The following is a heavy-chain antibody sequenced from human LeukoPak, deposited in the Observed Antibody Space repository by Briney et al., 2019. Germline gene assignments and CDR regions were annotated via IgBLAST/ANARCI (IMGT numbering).Heavy chain of an antibody. Sequence: GGSLRLSCAASRFTFSNYAMTWVRQAPGKGLEWVSTISGSGGTTYYADSVKGRFTVSRDNSKNTLYLQMNSLRAEDTAVYYCAKAAREYAYCSGGSCYSAYWGQGTLVTVSS. CDR1: RFTFSNYA. CDR2: ISGSGGTT. J-gene: IGHJ4*02. D-gene: IGHD2-15*01. CDR3: AKAAREYAYCSGGSCYSAY. V-gene: IGHV3-23*01.